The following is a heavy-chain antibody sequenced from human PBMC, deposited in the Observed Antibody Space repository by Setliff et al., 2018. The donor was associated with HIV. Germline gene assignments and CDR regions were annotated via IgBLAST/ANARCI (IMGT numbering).Heavy chain of an antibody. D-gene: IGHD6-19*01. V-gene: IGHV3-74*01. CDR3: ARPMEIGRHPVAGQRDAFDI. CDR2: INSDGSRT. Sequence: GGSLRLSCAASGFTFSSYWMHWVRQVPGKVLVWVSSINSDGSRTSYADSVKGRFTVSRDNAKNTLYLQMNSLRAEDTAVYYCARPMEIGRHPVAGQRDAFDIWGQGTMVTVSS. CDR1: GFTFSSYW. J-gene: IGHJ3*02.